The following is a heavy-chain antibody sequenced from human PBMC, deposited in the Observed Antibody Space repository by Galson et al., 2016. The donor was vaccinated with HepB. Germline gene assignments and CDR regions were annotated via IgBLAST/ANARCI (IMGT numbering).Heavy chain of an antibody. CDR2: TSGTGTDT. CDR3: AKALAAITGELAD. V-gene: IGHV3-23*01. Sequence: SLRLSCAASGFTFSSYAMAWVRQAPGKGLEWVSGTSGTGTDTYYADSVQGRCTISRDNSKNTLYLQLRSLRPEDTAVYYCAKALAAITGELADWGQGTLLVVSS. D-gene: IGHD1-14*01. J-gene: IGHJ4*02. CDR1: GFTFSSYA.